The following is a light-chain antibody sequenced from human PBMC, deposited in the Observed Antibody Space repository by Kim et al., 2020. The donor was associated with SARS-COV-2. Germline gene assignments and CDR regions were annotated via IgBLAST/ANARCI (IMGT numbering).Light chain of an antibody. CDR1: RSNIGSNA. CDR2: SNE. CDR3: AAWDDSLNGVI. J-gene: IGLJ2*01. Sequence: GQRVTISCYGSRSNIGSNAVNWYQQLPGTAPKLLIYSNEHRPSGVPDRFSGSKSGTSASLAISGLQSEDEADYYCAAWDDSLNGVIFGGGTQLTVL. V-gene: IGLV1-44*01.